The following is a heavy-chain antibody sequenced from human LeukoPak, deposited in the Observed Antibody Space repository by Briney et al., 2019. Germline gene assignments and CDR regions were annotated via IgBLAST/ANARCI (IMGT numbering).Heavy chain of an antibody. J-gene: IGHJ3*01. D-gene: IGHD3-10*01. CDR1: GFTFSSYG. CDR3: SRQKEGGLWFGELQLYNGAFDF. CDR2: IWYDGSNK. Sequence: GGSLRLSCAASGFTFSSYGIHWVRQAPGKGLEWVALIWYDGSNKYYADSVKGRFFISRDNSKNTLYLQMNSLKTEDTAVYYCSRQKEGGLWFGELQLYNGAFDFWGQGTMVTVSS. V-gene: IGHV3-33*01.